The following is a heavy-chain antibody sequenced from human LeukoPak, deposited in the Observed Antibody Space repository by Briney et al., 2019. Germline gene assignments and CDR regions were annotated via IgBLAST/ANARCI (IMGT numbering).Heavy chain of an antibody. Sequence: GSSVKVSCKASGGTFSSYAISWVRQAPGQGLEWMGGIIPIFGTANYAQKFQGRVTITADESTSTAYMELSSLRSEDTAVYYCARVGGQLLWFGELYYYYGMDVWGQGTTVTVSS. CDR1: GGTFSSYA. J-gene: IGHJ6*02. CDR2: IIPIFGTA. V-gene: IGHV1-69*01. CDR3: ARVGGQLLWFGELYYYYGMDV. D-gene: IGHD3-10*01.